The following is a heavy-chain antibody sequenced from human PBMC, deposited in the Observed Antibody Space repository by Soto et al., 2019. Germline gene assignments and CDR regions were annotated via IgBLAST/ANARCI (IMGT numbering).Heavy chain of an antibody. J-gene: IGHJ4*02. CDR2: INPNDGGT. V-gene: IGHV1-46*01. D-gene: IGHD3-16*01. Sequence: QVQLVQSGAEVKKPGASVRVSCKASGYTLTKNHMHWVRQAPGQGLEWMGIINPNDGGTGYAEKFQDRVTMTRDTSTSTVYMELSSLRSEDTAFYYCARVAYQSLDNWGQGTLVTVSS. CDR3: ARVAYQSLDN. CDR1: GYTLTKNH.